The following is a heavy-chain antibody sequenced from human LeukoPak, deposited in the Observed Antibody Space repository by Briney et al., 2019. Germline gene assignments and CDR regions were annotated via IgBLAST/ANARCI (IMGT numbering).Heavy chain of an antibody. CDR3: ASLFGGVIVTFDY. CDR1: GFTFSSYA. CDR2: ISGSGGST. Sequence: GGSLRLSCAASGFTFSSYAMSWVRQAPEKGLEWVSAISGSGGSTYYADSVKGRFTISRDNSKNTLYLQMNSLRAEDTAVYYCASLFGGVIVTFDYWGQGTLVTVSS. D-gene: IGHD3-16*02. J-gene: IGHJ4*02. V-gene: IGHV3-23*01.